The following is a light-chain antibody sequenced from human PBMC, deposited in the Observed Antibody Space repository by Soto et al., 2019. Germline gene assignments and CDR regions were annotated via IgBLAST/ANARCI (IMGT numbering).Light chain of an antibody. V-gene: IGLV2-14*01. CDR2: EVS. Sequence: QSALTQPASVSGSPGQSITISCTGTSSDVGGYNYVSWYQQHPGKAPKLMIFEVSNRPSGVSNRFSGSKSGNTASLKISGLQAEDEADYYCSSFTSSSTVVFGGGTKVTVL. CDR3: SSFTSSSTVV. CDR1: SSDVGGYNY. J-gene: IGLJ2*01.